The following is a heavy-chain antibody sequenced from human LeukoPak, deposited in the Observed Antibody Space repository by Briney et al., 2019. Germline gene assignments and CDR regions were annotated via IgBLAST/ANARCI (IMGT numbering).Heavy chain of an antibody. CDR3: ARSLGANTWVGNWFDP. J-gene: IGHJ5*02. D-gene: IGHD3-10*01. CDR1: GGSISSPNHD. CDR2: IYYSGTT. V-gene: IGHV4-39*01. Sequence: SETLSLTCSVSGGSISSPNHDWAWIRQPPGQGLEGIGSIYYSGTTYYNLSLKSRVTLSVDTSQNQFSLKLSSVTAADTAIYFCARSLGANTWVGNWFDPWGQGTLVTVSP.